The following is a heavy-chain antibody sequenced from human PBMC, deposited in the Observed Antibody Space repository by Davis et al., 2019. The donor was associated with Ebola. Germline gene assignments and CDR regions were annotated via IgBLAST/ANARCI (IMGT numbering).Heavy chain of an antibody. Sequence: AASVKVSCKASGYTFTSYGISWVRQAPGQGLEWMGWISAYNGNTNYAQKLQGRVTMTTDTSTSTAYMELSSLRSEDTAVYYCARQRSSSWTYYYYYGMDVRGQGTTVTVSS. CDR3: ARQRSSSWTYYYYYGMDV. V-gene: IGHV1-18*01. CDR2: ISAYNGNT. J-gene: IGHJ6*02. CDR1: GYTFTSYG. D-gene: IGHD6-13*01.